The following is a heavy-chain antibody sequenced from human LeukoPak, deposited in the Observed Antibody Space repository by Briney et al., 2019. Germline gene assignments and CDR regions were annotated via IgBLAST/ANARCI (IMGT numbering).Heavy chain of an antibody. Sequence: ASVKVSCKASGYTFTSYGISWVRQAPGQGLEWLGWISAYNGYTNYAQKLQGRVTMTTDTSTSTAYMELRSLRSDDTAVYYCARWVAAAGTVAFDIWGQGTMVTVSS. CDR2: ISAYNGYT. V-gene: IGHV1-18*01. J-gene: IGHJ3*02. D-gene: IGHD6-13*01. CDR1: GYTFTSYG. CDR3: ARWVAAAGTVAFDI.